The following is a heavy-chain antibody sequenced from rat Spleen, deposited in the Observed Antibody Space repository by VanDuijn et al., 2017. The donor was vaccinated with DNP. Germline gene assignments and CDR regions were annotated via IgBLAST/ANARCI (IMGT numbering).Heavy chain of an antibody. V-gene: IGHV5-20*01. CDR3: TTDVYGPDF. D-gene: IGHD1-11*01. CDR1: GFTFSDYY. J-gene: IGHJ2*01. Sequence: EVQLVESGGNFVQPGSSLRLSCAASGFTFSDYYMAWVRQAPTKGLEWITSISYDGSSTYYRDSVKGRFTISRDNAKSTLYLEMGSLRSEDTATYYCTTDVYGPDFWGQGVRVTVSS. CDR2: ISYDGSST.